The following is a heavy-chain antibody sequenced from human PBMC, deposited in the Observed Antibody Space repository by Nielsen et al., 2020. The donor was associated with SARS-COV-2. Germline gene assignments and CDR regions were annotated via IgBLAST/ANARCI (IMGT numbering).Heavy chain of an antibody. Sequence: WIRQPPGKGLEWVSYISSSSSTIYYADSVKGRFTISRDNAKNSLYLQMNSLRAEDTAVYYCAREGVVVAAIVYYYYMDVWGKGTTVTVSS. CDR2: ISSSSSTI. V-gene: IGHV3-48*01. J-gene: IGHJ6*03. CDR3: AREGVVVAAIVYYYYMDV. D-gene: IGHD2-15*01.